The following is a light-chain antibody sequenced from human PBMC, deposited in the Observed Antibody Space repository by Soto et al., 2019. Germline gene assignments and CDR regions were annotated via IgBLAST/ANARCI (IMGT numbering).Light chain of an antibody. CDR3: QQYGGSPLT. V-gene: IGKV3-20*01. Sequence: EIVLTQSPGSLSLSPGERATLSCRASQSVSSSYLAWYQQIPGQAPRLLIYGATNRATGIPDRFSGSGSATDFTLTISRLEPEDFAVYYCQQYGGSPLTFGPGTTVDIK. CDR1: QSVSSSY. CDR2: GAT. J-gene: IGKJ3*01.